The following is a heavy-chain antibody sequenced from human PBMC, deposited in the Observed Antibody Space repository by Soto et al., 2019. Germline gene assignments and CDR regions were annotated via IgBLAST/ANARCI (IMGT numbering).Heavy chain of an antibody. V-gene: IGHV3-23*01. CDR2: ISGSGGST. CDR3: AKGPSMVLRYFDWLSPLDY. Sequence: LRLSCAASGFTFSSYAMSWVRQAPGKGLDWVSAISGSGGSTYYSDSVKGRFTISRDNSKNTLYLQMNSLRAEDTAVYYCAKGPSMVLRYFDWLSPLDYWGQGTLLTVCS. D-gene: IGHD3-9*01. J-gene: IGHJ4*02. CDR1: GFTFSSYA.